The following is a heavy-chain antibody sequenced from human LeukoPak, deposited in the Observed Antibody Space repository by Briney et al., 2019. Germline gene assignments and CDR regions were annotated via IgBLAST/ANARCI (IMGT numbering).Heavy chain of an antibody. CDR3: TRGGEILTHYKHIDY. D-gene: IGHD3-9*01. V-gene: IGHV1-8*01. Sequence: ASVKVSCKASGYSYTSYDINWVRQATGQGLEWMGYMNPNTGDTGVTQKFQGRVTMTRDPSINTAYMELTSLRSEDTAVYFCTRGGEILTHYKHIDYWGQGTLVTVSS. J-gene: IGHJ4*02. CDR1: GYSYTSYD. CDR2: MNPNTGDT.